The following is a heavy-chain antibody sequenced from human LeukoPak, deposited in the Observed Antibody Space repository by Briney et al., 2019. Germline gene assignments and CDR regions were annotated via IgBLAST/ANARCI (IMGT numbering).Heavy chain of an antibody. Sequence: ASVKVSCKASGYTYTRYYINWVRQSPGQGLEWMGWINPNSGGTNYGQNFQGRVIMTRDTSISTAYMELSSLRSDDTAVYYCARGDGSYLLWGQGTLVTVSS. D-gene: IGHD1-26*01. CDR2: INPNSGGT. CDR3: ARGDGSYLL. V-gene: IGHV1-2*02. J-gene: IGHJ4*02. CDR1: GYTYTRYY.